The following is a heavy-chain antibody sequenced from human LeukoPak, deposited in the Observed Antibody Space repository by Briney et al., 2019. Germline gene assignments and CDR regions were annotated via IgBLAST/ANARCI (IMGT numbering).Heavy chain of an antibody. D-gene: IGHD5-18*01. Sequence: ASVKVSCKASGYTFTSYGISWVRQAPGQGLEWMGWISANDGNADYPQKLQGRVTMTTDTSTSTAYMELRSLRSDDTAVYYCAREVGYTYGYFTLWGQGTLVTVSS. CDR3: AREVGYTYGYFTL. V-gene: IGHV1-18*01. CDR1: GYTFTSYG. CDR2: ISANDGNA. J-gene: IGHJ4*02.